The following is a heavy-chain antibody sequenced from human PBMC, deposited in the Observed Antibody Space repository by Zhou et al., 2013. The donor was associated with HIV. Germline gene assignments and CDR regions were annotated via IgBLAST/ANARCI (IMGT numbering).Heavy chain of an antibody. J-gene: IGHJ4*02. D-gene: IGHD1-26*01. CDR1: VYPFTYRY. CDR3: ARLSSQWDGETVF. Sequence: QAQLVQSGAEVKKTGSSVKVSCKASVYPFTYRYLHWVRQAPGQGLEWMGEITPMFGRTNYAQRFQGRITITAVESTKTAHMELTSLTSKDTAVYYCARLSSQWDGETVFWGQGTLVTV. V-gene: IGHV1-45*02. CDR2: ITPMFGRT.